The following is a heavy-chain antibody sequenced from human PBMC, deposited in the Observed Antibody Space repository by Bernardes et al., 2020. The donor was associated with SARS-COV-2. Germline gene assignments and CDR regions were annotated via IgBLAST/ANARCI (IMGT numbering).Heavy chain of an antibody. D-gene: IGHD2-2*01. Sequence: ASVKVSCKASGYTFTSYDINWVRQATGQGLEWMGWMNPNSGNTGYAQKFQGRVTMTRNTSISTAYMELSSLRSEDTAVYYCARIYCSSTSCYFLDNWFDPWGQGTLVTVSS. CDR1: GYTFTSYD. CDR3: ARIYCSSTSCYFLDNWFDP. CDR2: MNPNSGNT. J-gene: IGHJ5*02. V-gene: IGHV1-8*01.